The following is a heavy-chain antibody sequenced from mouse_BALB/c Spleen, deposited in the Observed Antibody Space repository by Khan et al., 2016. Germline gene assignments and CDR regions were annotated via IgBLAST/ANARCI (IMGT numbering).Heavy chain of an antibody. D-gene: IGHD2-3*01. CDR2: ISYSGTT. Sequence: EVQLQESGPGLVKPSQSLSLTCTVTGYSITSDYAWSWIRQFPGNKLEWMGYISYSGTTSYNPSLKSRISITRDTSKNQFFLQLNSVTPEDTATXYCSRSVIWFLMYYFDYWGQVTTLTVSS. CDR3: SRSVIWFLMYYFDY. V-gene: IGHV3-2*02. CDR1: GYSITSDYA. J-gene: IGHJ2*01.